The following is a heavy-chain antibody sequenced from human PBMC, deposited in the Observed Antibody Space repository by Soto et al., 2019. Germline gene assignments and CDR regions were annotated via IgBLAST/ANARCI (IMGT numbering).Heavy chain of an antibody. Sequence: GESLKISCKGSGYSFTTQWIGWVRQMPGKGLEWMGIIFPGDSDTRYSPSFQGQVTISADKSISTAYLQWSRLKASDTAIYYCVRALRHTAMVYPWFDPWGQGTLVTVSS. J-gene: IGHJ5*02. V-gene: IGHV5-51*01. CDR2: IFPGDSDT. CDR1: GYSFTTQW. D-gene: IGHD5-18*01. CDR3: VRALRHTAMVYPWFDP.